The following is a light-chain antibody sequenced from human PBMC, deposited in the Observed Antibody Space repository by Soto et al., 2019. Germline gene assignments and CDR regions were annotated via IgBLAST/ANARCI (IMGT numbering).Light chain of an antibody. V-gene: IGKV3-20*01. CDR2: GAS. CDR3: QHYGSPLT. J-gene: IGKJ4*01. CDR1: QSVRSSY. Sequence: EIVLTQSPGTLSLSPGGRATLSCRASQSVRSSYLAWYQQRPGQAPRLLIFGASFRATGIPERFSGSGSGTDFTLTISRLEPEDFSGYSCQHYGSPLTFGGGTKVEIK.